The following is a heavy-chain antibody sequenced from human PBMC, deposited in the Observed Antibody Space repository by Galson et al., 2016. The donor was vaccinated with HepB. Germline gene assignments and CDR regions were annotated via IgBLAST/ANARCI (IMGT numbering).Heavy chain of an antibody. V-gene: IGHV3-21*01. CDR2: ISSDSSHT. D-gene: IGHD3-3*01. Sequence: LRLSCAGSGFGLKTYSMTWVRQAPGQGLEWVSPISSDSSHTFYGDAVKGRFTIPRDNARNSRYLQLNSLRIEDTAVYRCVRDSYDFWSDPENYYHYGLDVWGKGTTVIVSS. CDR1: GFGLKTYS. CDR3: VRDSYDFWSDPENYYHYGLDV. J-gene: IGHJ6*04.